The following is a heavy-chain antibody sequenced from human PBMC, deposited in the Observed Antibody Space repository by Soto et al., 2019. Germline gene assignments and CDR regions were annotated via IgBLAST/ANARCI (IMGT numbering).Heavy chain of an antibody. Sequence: QLQLQESGPRLVKPSETLSLTCTVSGGSITSSHYYWGWIRQPPGKGLEWIGTIYYSGTTSYHPSLKSRVTIPADTSKNQFSLRLSSVTAAYTAVYYCARHGPTWVAQVLYFDYWGQGALVTVSS. J-gene: IGHJ4*02. D-gene: IGHD7-27*01. CDR1: GGSITSSHYY. CDR2: IYYSGTT. V-gene: IGHV4-39*01. CDR3: ARHGPTWVAQVLYFDY.